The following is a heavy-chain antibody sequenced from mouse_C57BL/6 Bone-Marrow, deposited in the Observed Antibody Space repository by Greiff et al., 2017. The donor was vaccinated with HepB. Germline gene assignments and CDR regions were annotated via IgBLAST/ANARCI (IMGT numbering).Heavy chain of an antibody. CDR3: TGWGWLTAWFAY. V-gene: IGHV6-3*01. CDR1: GFTFSNYW. CDR2: IRLKSDKYAT. Sequence: EVMLVESGGGLVQPGGSMELSCVASGFTFSNYWMNWVRQSPEKGLEWVAQIRLKSDKYATHYAESVKGRFTISRDDSNSSVYLQMNNLRAEDTGIYYCTGWGWLTAWFAYWGQGTLVTVSA. J-gene: IGHJ3*01. D-gene: IGHD2-3*01.